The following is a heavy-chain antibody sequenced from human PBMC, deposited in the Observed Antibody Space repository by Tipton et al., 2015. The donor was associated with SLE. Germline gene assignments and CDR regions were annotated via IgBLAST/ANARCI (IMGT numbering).Heavy chain of an antibody. J-gene: IGHJ3*02. CDR2: IKQDGSEK. V-gene: IGHV3-7*03. CDR3: ARGLDVYGSGSYADAFDI. CDR1: GFTFSSYW. D-gene: IGHD3-10*01. Sequence: SLRLSCAASGFTFSSYWMSWVRQAPGKGLEWVANIKQDGSEKYYVDSVKGRFTISRDNAKNSLYLQMNSLRAEDTALYYCARGLDVYGSGSYADAFDIWGQGTMVTVPS.